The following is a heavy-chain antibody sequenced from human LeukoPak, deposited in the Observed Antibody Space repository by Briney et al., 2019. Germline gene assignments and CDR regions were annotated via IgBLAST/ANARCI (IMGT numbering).Heavy chain of an antibody. CDR2: IYYSGST. CDR3: ARVSPLGYDSSGYYSAYFDY. V-gene: IGHV4-59*01. Sequence: SETLSLTCTVSGGSISSYYWSWIRQPPGKGLEWIGYIYYSGSTNYNPSLKSRVTISVDTSKNQFSLKLSSVTAADTAVYYCARVSPLGYDSSGYYSAYFDYWGQGTLVTVSS. D-gene: IGHD3-22*01. CDR1: GGSISSYY. J-gene: IGHJ4*02.